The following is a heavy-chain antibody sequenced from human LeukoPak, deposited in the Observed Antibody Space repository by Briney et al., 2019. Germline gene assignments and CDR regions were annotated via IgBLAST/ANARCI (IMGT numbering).Heavy chain of an antibody. CDR1: GFTFSSYG. V-gene: IGHV3-21*01. CDR2: ISSGSNYM. D-gene: IGHD6-6*01. J-gene: IGHJ6*03. Sequence: PGGTLRLSCAASGFTFSSYGMSWVRQAPGKGLEWVSSISSGSNYMYYADSLKGRFTISRDNAKNSLYLQMNSLRADDTAGGSSGTGAYYMDVWGKGTTVTVSS. CDR3: GTGAYYMDV.